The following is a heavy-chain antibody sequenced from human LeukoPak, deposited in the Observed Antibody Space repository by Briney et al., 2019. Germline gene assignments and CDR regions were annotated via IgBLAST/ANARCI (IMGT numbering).Heavy chain of an antibody. CDR2: INPNSGGT. J-gene: IGHJ6*03. CDR3: ASLPMKPSYYYYYMDV. Sequence: GSVKVSCKASGYTFTGYYMHWVRQAPGQGLEWMGWINPNSGGTNYAQKFQGRVTMTRDTSISTAYMELSRLRSDDTAVYYCASLPMKPSYYYYYMDVWGKGTTVTVSS. V-gene: IGHV1-2*02. D-gene: IGHD2/OR15-2a*01. CDR1: GYTFTGYY.